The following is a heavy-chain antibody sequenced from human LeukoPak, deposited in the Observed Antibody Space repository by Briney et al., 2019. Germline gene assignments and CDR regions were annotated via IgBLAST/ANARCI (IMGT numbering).Heavy chain of an antibody. Sequence: PGGSLRLSCAASGFTVSTNYMTWVRQAPGKGLEWVSVIYSDGTTYYADSVKGRFTISRDNSKNTVYLQMNSLRAEDTAVYYCARGSGYGSGPVDHWGQGTLVTLSS. J-gene: IGHJ4*02. D-gene: IGHD3-10*01. V-gene: IGHV3-53*01. CDR3: ARGSGYGSGPVDH. CDR1: GFTVSTNY. CDR2: IYSDGTT.